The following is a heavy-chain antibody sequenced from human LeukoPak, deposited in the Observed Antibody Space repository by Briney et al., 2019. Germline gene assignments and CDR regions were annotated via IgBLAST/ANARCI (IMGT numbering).Heavy chain of an antibody. Sequence: GSLRLSCAASGFTFSSYAMHWVRQAPGKGLEWVAVISYDGSNKYYADSVKGRFTISRDNSKNTLYLQMNSLRAEDTAVYYCARDLRFGESTVFDYWGQGTLVTVSS. CDR2: ISYDGSNK. CDR3: ARDLRFGESTVFDY. CDR1: GFTFSSYA. V-gene: IGHV3-30*04. D-gene: IGHD3-10*01. J-gene: IGHJ4*02.